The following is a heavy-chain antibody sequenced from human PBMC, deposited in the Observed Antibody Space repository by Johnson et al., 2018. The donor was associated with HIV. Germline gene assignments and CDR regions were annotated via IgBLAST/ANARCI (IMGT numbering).Heavy chain of an antibody. D-gene: IGHD6-6*01. CDR2: ISYDGSNK. CDR1: GFTFSSYA. Sequence: QVQLVESGGGLVQPGGSLRLSCAASGFTFSSYAVHWVRQAPGKGLEWVAVISYDGSNKYYTDSVKGRFTISRDNSKNTLYLQMNSLRAEDTAVYYCAREYSSLSQGAFDIWGQGTMVTVSS. CDR3: AREYSSLSQGAFDI. J-gene: IGHJ3*02. V-gene: IGHV3-30*04.